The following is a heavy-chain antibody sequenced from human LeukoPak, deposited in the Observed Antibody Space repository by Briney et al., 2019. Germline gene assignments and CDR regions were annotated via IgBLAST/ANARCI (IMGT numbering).Heavy chain of an antibody. J-gene: IGHJ4*02. CDR2: ISYDGSNK. CDR3: AKAGIAAAGTQDY. CDR1: GFTFSSYG. D-gene: IGHD6-13*01. Sequence: GGSLRLSCAASGFTFSSYGMHWVRQAPGKGLEWVAVISYDGSNKYYADSVKGRSTISRDNSKNTLYLQMNSLRAEDTAVYYCAKAGIAAAGTQDYWGQGTLVTVSS. V-gene: IGHV3-30*18.